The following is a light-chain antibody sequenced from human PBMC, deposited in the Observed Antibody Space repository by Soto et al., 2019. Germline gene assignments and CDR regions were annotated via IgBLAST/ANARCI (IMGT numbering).Light chain of an antibody. CDR3: QQYNDWHFT. CDR2: GAS. CDR1: QTVGNN. J-gene: IGKJ3*01. Sequence: EIVMTQSPATLSVSPGERATLSCRASQTVGNNVAWYQHKPGQAPGLLVYGASTRATNIPARFSGSGSGTEFTLTISSLQSEDSAVYYCQQYNDWHFTFGPGTKVEIK. V-gene: IGKV3-15*01.